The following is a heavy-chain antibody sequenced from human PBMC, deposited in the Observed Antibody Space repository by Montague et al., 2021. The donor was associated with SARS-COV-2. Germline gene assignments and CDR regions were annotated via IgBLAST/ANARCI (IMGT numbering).Heavy chain of an antibody. Sequence: SETLSLTCAVYGGSLSGDHWSWIRQPPGKGLEWIGEVNHSGHTNXNVSLKSRVTMSVDTSKSQFSLKVRSVTAADTAVYYCARGPRITMIVVVITDIWFDPWGQGTLVTVSS. CDR2: VNHSGHT. CDR3: ARGPRITMIVVVITDIWFDP. J-gene: IGHJ5*02. D-gene: IGHD3-22*01. CDR1: GGSLSGDH. V-gene: IGHV4-34*01.